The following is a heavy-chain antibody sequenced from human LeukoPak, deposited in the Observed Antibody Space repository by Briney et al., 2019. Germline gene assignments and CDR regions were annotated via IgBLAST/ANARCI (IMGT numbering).Heavy chain of an antibody. V-gene: IGHV3-23*01. J-gene: IGHJ4*02. Sequence: GGSLRLSCAAYDFTFTNYWMHWVSQAARKGLEWVSGISDTGRRTYYTDSVKGRFTISRDESKKTVYLQMNSLRAEDTAIYFCAIHDSFIPNWGLGTLVTVSS. CDR3: AIHDSFIPN. CDR2: ISDTGRRT. CDR1: DFTFTNYW. D-gene: IGHD3-16*02.